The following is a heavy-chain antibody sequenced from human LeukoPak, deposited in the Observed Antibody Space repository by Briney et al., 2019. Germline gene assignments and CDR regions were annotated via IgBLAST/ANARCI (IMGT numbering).Heavy chain of an antibody. CDR3: AKKVGLVSAPLYYFDL. V-gene: IGHV3-23*01. D-gene: IGHD6-6*01. Sequence: GGSLRLSCAASGFTFSSYAMSSVRQAPGKGLEWVSATSGPGGSRDYADSVKGRFTNSRDNSQNTLYLQMNSLRAEDTAIYYCAKKVGLVSAPLYYFDLWGQGTLVTVSS. CDR2: TSGPGGSR. CDR1: GFTFSSYA. J-gene: IGHJ4*02.